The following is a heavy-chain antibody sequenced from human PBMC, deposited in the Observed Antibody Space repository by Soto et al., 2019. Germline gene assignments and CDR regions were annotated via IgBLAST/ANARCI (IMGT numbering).Heavy chain of an antibody. CDR3: ASTQGHGDYVGDYYYGMDV. CDR2: IYPGDSDT. J-gene: IGHJ6*02. D-gene: IGHD4-17*01. Sequence: GESLKISCKGSGDSFISYWIGWVRQMPGKGLEWMGIIYPGDSDTRYSPSFQGQVTISADKSISTAYLQWSSLKASDTAMYYCASTQGHGDYVGDYYYGMDVWGQGTTVTVSS. CDR1: GDSFISYW. V-gene: IGHV5-51*01.